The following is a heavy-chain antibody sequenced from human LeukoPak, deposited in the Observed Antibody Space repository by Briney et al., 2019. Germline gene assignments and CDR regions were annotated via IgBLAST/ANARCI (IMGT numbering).Heavy chain of an antibody. D-gene: IGHD3-9*01. Sequence: APVKVSCKASGYTFTRYGISWVRQAPGQGLEWMGWISAYNGNTNYAQKLQGRVTMTTDTSTSTAYMELRSLRSDDTAVYYCAREISYYDILTGYYLGWFDPWGQGTLVTVSS. CDR2: ISAYNGNT. CDR1: GYTFTRYG. J-gene: IGHJ5*02. V-gene: IGHV1-18*01. CDR3: AREISYYDILTGYYLGWFDP.